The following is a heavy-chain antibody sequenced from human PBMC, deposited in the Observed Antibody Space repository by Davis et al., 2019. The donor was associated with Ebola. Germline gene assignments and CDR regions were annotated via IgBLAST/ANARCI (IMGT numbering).Heavy chain of an antibody. CDR2: ISYDGSNK. V-gene: IGHV3-30*18. Sequence: GESLKISCAASGFTFSSYGMHWVRQAPGKGLEWVAVISYDGSNKYYADSVKGRFTISRDNSKNTLYLQMNSLRAEDTAVYYCAKVGGIAAQNDYWGQGTLVTVSS. J-gene: IGHJ4*02. CDR1: GFTFSSYG. CDR3: AKVGGIAAQNDY. D-gene: IGHD6-13*01.